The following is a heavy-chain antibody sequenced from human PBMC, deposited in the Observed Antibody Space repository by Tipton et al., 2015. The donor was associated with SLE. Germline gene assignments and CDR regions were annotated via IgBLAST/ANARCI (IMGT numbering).Heavy chain of an antibody. D-gene: IGHD3-10*01. J-gene: IGHJ6*02. Sequence: TLSLTCTVSGGSISSYYWSWIRQPPGKVLEWIGYIYYSGSTNYNPSLKSRVTISVDTSKNQFSLKLSSVTAADTAVYYCARDAGGGMDVWGQGTTVTVSS. CDR3: ARDAGGGMDV. CDR1: GGSISSYY. V-gene: IGHV4-59*01. CDR2: IYYSGST.